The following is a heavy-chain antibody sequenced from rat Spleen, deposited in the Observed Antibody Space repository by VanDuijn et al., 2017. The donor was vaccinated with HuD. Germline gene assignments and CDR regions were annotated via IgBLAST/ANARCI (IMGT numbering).Heavy chain of an antibody. CDR3: AGHGRGETTYYDVLDA. CDR2: ITNAAGKV. CDR1: GFTFNNYW. D-gene: IGHD4-3*01. Sequence: EVQLVESGGGLVQPGGSLRLSCVASGFTFNNYWMTWIRQAPGKGLEWVASITNAAGKVYYPDSVKGRFTISRDNAKNTLYLQMDSLRSEDTATYFCAGHGRGETTYYDVLDAWGQGVSVTVSS. J-gene: IGHJ4*01. V-gene: IGHV5-31*01.